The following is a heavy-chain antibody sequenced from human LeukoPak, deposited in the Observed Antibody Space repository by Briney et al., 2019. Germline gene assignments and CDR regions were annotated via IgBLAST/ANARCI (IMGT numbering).Heavy chain of an antibody. V-gene: IGHV4-59*12. J-gene: IGHJ4*02. CDR1: GGSISSYY. D-gene: IGHD4-17*01. CDR2: IYYSGST. Sequence: PSETLSLTCTVSGGSISSYYWSWIRQPPGKGLEWIGYIYYSGSTNYNPSLKSRVTISVDTSKNQFSLKLSSVTAADTAVYYCARGDYGDPWASDYWGQGTLVTVSS. CDR3: ARGDYGDPWASDY.